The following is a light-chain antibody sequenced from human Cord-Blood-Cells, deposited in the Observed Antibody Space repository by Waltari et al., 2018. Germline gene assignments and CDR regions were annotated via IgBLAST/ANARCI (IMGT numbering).Light chain of an antibody. V-gene: IGKV3-11*01. J-gene: IGKJ5*01. Sequence: EIVLTQSPATLSLSPGERATLSCRASQSVSSYLAWYQHKPGQAPRPLIYDASNRATGIPARFSGSGSGTDFTLTISSLEPEDFAVYYCQQRSNWPITFGQGTRLEIK. CDR3: QQRSNWPIT. CDR2: DAS. CDR1: QSVSSY.